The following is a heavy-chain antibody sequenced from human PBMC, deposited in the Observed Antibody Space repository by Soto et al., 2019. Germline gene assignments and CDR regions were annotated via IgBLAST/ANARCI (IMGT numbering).Heavy chain of an antibody. Sequence: ASVKVSCKASGYTFTSYYMHWVRQAPGQGLEWMGIINPSGGSTSYAQKFQGRVTMTRDTSTSTVYMELSSLRSEDTAVYYCANSKRYGDYGTWSFDYWGQGTLVTVSS. V-gene: IGHV1-46*01. D-gene: IGHD4-17*01. CDR3: ANSKRYGDYGTWSFDY. J-gene: IGHJ4*02. CDR1: GYTFTSYY. CDR2: INPSGGST.